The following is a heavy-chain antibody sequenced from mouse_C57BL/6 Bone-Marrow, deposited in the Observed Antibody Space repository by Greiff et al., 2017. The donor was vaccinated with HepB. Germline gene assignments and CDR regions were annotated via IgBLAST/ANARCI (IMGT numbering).Heavy chain of an antibody. CDR1: GYTFTSYW. CDR2: IYPGSGST. V-gene: IGHV1-55*01. CDR3: ASGGYDV. J-gene: IGHJ2*01. Sequence: QVQLQQPGAELVKPGASVKMSCKASGYTFTSYWITWVKQRPGQGLEWIGDIYPGSGSTNYNEKFKSKATLTVDKPSSTAYMQLSSLTSEDSAVYYCASGGYDVWGQGTTLTVSS. D-gene: IGHD2-2*01.